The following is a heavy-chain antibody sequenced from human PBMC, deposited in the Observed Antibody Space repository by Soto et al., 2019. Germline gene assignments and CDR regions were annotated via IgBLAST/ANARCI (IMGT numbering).Heavy chain of an antibody. CDR2: IIPILGIA. J-gene: IGHJ6*03. CDR1: GGTFSSYT. Sequence: SVKVSCKASGGTFSSYTISWVRQAPGQGLEWMGRIIPILGIANYAQKFQGRVTITADKSTSTAYMELSSLRSEDTAVYYCARSEVYSGYSKYSNYYYSYMDVWGKGTTVPVSS. CDR3: ARSEVYSGYSKYSNYYYSYMDV. V-gene: IGHV1-69*02. D-gene: IGHD5-12*01.